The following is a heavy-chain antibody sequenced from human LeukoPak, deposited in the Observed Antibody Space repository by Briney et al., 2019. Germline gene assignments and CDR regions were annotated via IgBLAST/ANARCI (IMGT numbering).Heavy chain of an antibody. J-gene: IGHJ4*02. CDR3: ARGPGGYSYGYYFDY. CDR2: IYYSGST. CDR1: GGSISSYY. Sequence: SETLSLTCTVSGGSISSYYWSWIRKPPGKGLEWIGYIYYSGSTNYNPSLKSRVTISVDTSKNQFSLKLSSVTAADTAVYYFARGPGGYSYGYYFDYWGQGTLVTVSS. V-gene: IGHV4-59*01. D-gene: IGHD5-18*01.